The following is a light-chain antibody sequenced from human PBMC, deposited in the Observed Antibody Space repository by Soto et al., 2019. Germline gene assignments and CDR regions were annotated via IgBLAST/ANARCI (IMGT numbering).Light chain of an antibody. V-gene: IGKV3D-15*01. CDR2: GAS. J-gene: IGKJ1*01. Sequence: EIVMTQSPATLSVSPGERATLSCRASQSVSVNLAWYQQKPGQAPRLLIYGASKRATGISDRISVSGSGTDFALTISSLESGDSGMYYCQHFGGRWTFGQGTKVDIK. CDR1: QSVSVN. CDR3: QHFGGRWT.